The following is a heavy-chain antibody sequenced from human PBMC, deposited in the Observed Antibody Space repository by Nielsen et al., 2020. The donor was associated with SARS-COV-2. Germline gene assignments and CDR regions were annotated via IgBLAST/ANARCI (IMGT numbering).Heavy chain of an antibody. CDR2: IYYSGGT. Sequence: SDTLSLTCTVFGGSIGSYYWSWIRQPPGKGLEWIGYIYYSGGTNYNPSLKSRVTISVDTSKNQFSLKLSSVTAADTAVYYCAREVYYCSSTSCSGAVDYWGQGTLVTVSS. V-gene: IGHV4-59*01. D-gene: IGHD2-2*01. CDR1: GGSIGSYY. J-gene: IGHJ4*02. CDR3: AREVYYCSSTSCSGAVDY.